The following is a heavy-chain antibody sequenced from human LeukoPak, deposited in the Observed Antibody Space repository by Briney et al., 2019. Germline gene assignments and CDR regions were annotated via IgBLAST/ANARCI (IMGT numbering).Heavy chain of an antibody. CDR2: IYYSGST. J-gene: IGHJ3*02. V-gene: IGHV4-39*07. CDR1: GGSINSSSYY. Sequence: PSETLSLTCTVSGGSINSSSYYWGWIRQPPGMGLEWIGSIYYSGSTYYNPSLKSRVTISVDTSKNQFSLKLSSLTAADTAVYYCARDPENSSWHPHAFDTWGQGTMVTVSS. CDR3: ARDPENSSWHPHAFDT. D-gene: IGHD6-13*01.